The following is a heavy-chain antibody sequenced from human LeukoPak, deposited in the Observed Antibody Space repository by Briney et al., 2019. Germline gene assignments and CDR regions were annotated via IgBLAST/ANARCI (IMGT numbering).Heavy chain of an antibody. J-gene: IGHJ3*02. CDR3: ARGRITIFGVVIPGAFDI. Sequence: EASVKVSCKASGYTFTNYAMHWVRQAPGQRLEWMGWINAGNGNTKYSQKFQGRVTITRDTSASTAYMELSSLRSEDTAVYYCARGRITIFGVVIPGAFDIWGQGTMVTVSS. CDR1: GYTFTNYA. V-gene: IGHV1-3*01. CDR2: INAGNGNT. D-gene: IGHD3-3*01.